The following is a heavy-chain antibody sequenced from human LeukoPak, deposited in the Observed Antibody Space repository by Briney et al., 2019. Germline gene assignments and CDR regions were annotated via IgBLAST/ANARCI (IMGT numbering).Heavy chain of an antibody. Sequence: GGSLRLSCAASGFTVSSNYMSWVRQAPGKGLEWVSVIYSGGSTYYADSVKGRFTISRDNSKNTLYLQMNSLRAEDTAVYYCAAITMVRGWVFDYWGQGTLVTVSS. V-gene: IGHV3-66*01. J-gene: IGHJ4*02. D-gene: IGHD3-10*01. CDR2: IYSGGST. CDR1: GFTVSSNY. CDR3: AAITMVRGWVFDY.